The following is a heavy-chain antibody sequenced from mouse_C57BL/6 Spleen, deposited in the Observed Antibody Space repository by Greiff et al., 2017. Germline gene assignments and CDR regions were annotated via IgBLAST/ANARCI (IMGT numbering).Heavy chain of an antibody. Sequence: QVQLQQSGAELVKPGASVKLSCKASGYTFTEYTIHWVKQRSGQGLEWIGWFYPGSGSIKYNEKFKDKATLTADKSSSTVYMELSRLTSEDSAVYFCARHEDGGYDYDGGAWFAYWGQGTLVTVSA. CDR2: FYPGSGSI. V-gene: IGHV1-62-2*01. CDR3: ARHEDGGYDYDGGAWFAY. D-gene: IGHD2-4*01. CDR1: GYTFTEYT. J-gene: IGHJ3*01.